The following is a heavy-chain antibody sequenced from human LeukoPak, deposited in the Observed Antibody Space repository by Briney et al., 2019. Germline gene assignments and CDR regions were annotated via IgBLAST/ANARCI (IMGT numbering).Heavy chain of an antibody. Sequence: GESLKISCKGSGYRFTSYWIGWVRQVPGKGLEWMGIIYPSDSDTTYSPSFQGQVTISADKSISTAYLQWSSLKASDTAVYYCARRSCSGATCYQLDYWGQGTLVTVSS. J-gene: IGHJ4*02. CDR2: IYPSDSDT. V-gene: IGHV5-51*01. CDR1: GYRFTSYW. D-gene: IGHD2-15*01. CDR3: ARRSCSGATCYQLDY.